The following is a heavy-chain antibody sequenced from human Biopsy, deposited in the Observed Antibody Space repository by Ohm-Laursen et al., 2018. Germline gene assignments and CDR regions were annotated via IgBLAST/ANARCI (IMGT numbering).Heavy chain of an antibody. CDR3: ALAAAQTVTHFDY. Sequence: SLRLSCSASGFTFSSYSMNWVRQAPGKGLEWVSFISSGSSPIYYADSVKGRFTISRDDAKNSLYLQMNSLRADDTAVYYCALAAAQTVTHFDYWGQGTLVTVSS. V-gene: IGHV3-48*01. CDR1: GFTFSSYS. CDR2: ISSGSSPI. J-gene: IGHJ4*02. D-gene: IGHD4-17*01.